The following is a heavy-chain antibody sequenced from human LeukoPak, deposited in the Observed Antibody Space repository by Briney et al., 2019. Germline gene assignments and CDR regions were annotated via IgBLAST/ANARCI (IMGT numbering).Heavy chain of an antibody. V-gene: IGHV4-39*01. CDR2: MHYSGHT. CDR3: VGLVKGPLWFDP. CDR1: GGSTSTTTYY. J-gene: IGHJ5*02. Sequence: SETLSLTCTVSGGSTSTTTYYWGWIRQPPGKGLEWIGSMHYSGHTFYNPSLNSRVTIFVDTSKNQFSLTLSSVTAADTAVYYCVGLVKGPLWFDPWGQGTLVIVSS.